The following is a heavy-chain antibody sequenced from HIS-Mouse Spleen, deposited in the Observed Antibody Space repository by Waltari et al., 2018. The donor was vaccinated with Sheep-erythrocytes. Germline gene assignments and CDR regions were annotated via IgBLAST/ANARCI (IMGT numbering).Heavy chain of an antibody. J-gene: IGHJ2*01. CDR1: GLTFSSYG. V-gene: IGHV3-30*18. Sequence: VQPGRSLRLSCAAYGLTFSSYGMHWVRPAPGKGVEWVAVISYDGSNKYYADSVKGRFTISRDNSKNTLYLQMNSLRAEDTAVYYCAKVRTVNYWYFDLWGRGTLVTVSS. D-gene: IGHD1-1*01. CDR2: ISYDGSNK. CDR3: AKVRTVNYWYFDL.